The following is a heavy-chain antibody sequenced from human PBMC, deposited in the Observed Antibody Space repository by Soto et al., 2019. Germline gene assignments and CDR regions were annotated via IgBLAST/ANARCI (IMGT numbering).Heavy chain of an antibody. CDR3: ARRSSGSYYAAFDV. Sequence: GGSLRLSCAASGFTFSTYPMTWVRQAPGKGLEWVSSIHGSGETTYYAESVKGRFIISRDNSKNTLYLQMDSLRVDDTAVYFCARRSSGSYYAAFDVWGQGTVVTVSS. D-gene: IGHD1-26*01. V-gene: IGHV3-23*01. J-gene: IGHJ3*01. CDR2: IHGSGETT. CDR1: GFTFSTYP.